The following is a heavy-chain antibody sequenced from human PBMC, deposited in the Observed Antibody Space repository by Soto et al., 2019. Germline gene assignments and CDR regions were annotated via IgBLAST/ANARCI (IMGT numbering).Heavy chain of an antibody. D-gene: IGHD3-3*01. V-gene: IGHV4-31*03. Sequence: KASETLSLTCTVSGGSISSGGYYWSWIRQHPGKGLEWIGYIYYSGSTYYNPSLKSRVTISVDTSKNQFSLKLSSVTAADTAVYYCARHDARRYSRYDFWSGYSPHNWFDPWGQGTLVTVSS. J-gene: IGHJ5*02. CDR2: IYYSGST. CDR3: ARHDARRYSRYDFWSGYSPHNWFDP. CDR1: GGSISSGGYY.